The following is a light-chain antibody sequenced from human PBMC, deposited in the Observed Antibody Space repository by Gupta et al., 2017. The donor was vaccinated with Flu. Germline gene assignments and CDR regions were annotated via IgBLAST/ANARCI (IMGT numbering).Light chain of an antibody. Sequence: QSALTQPRSVSGSPGQSVTSSCTGATSDFVSWYRQHPGTAPKFIIYDVTKRPPGVPNRFSGSKSGNTASLTISGLQVEDEADYYCSSYAGINNFVIFGGGTKLTVL. CDR1: TSDFV. CDR2: DVT. V-gene: IGLV2-11*01. J-gene: IGLJ2*01. CDR3: SSYAGINNFVI.